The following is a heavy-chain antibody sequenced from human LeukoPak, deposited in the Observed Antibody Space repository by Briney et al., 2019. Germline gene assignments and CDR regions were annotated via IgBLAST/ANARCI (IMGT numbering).Heavy chain of an antibody. CDR3: ARDPERGSYIA. Sequence: PSETLSLTCTVSGGSISSSSYYWGWIRQPPGKGLEWIGSIYYSGSTYYNPSLKSRVTISVDTSKNQFSLKLSSVTAADTAVYYCARDPERGSYIAGGQGTLVTVSS. CDR2: IYYSGST. CDR1: GGSISSSSYY. V-gene: IGHV4-39*07. D-gene: IGHD1-26*01. J-gene: IGHJ4*02.